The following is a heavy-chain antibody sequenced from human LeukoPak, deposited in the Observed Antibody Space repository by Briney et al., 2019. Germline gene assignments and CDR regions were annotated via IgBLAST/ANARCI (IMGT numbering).Heavy chain of an antibody. V-gene: IGHV3-21*04. CDR2: ISSSSSYK. CDR3: ARGEGSLNAFDI. Sequence: GGSLRLSCAASGFTFSSYSMNWVRQAPGKGLEWVSSISSSSSYKYYADSVKGRFTISRDNAKNSLYLQMNSLRAEDTAVYYCARGEGSLNAFDIWGQGTMVTVSS. CDR1: GFTFSSYS. D-gene: IGHD2-21*01. J-gene: IGHJ3*02.